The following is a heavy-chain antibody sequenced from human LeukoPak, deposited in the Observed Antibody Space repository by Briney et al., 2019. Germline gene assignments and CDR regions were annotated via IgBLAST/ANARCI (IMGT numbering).Heavy chain of an antibody. CDR2: INHSGST. D-gene: IGHD6-6*01. J-gene: IGHJ4*02. Sequence: PSETLSLTCAVYGGSFSGYYWSWIRQPPGKGLEWIGEINHSGSTNYNPSLKSRVTISVDTSKNQFSLKLSSVTAADTAVYYCAKVAGYGSSLTYYSDYWGQGTLVTVSS. CDR1: GGSFSGYY. CDR3: AKVAGYGSSLTYYSDY. V-gene: IGHV4-34*01.